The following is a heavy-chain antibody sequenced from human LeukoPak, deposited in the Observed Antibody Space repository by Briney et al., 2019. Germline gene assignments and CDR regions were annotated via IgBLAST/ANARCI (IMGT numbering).Heavy chain of an antibody. D-gene: IGHD6-6*01. CDR3: ARATQGAYSSSSYYFDY. J-gene: IGHJ4*02. CDR2: INHSGST. Sequence: SETLSLTCAVYGGSFSGYYWSWIRQPPGKGLEWMGEINHSGSTNYNPSLKSRVTISVDTSKNQFSLKLSSVTAADTAVYYCARATQGAYSSSSYYFDYWGQGTLVTVSS. CDR1: GGSFSGYY. V-gene: IGHV4-34*01.